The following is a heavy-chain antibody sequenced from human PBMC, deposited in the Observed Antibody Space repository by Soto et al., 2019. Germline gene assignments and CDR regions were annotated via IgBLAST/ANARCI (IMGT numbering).Heavy chain of an antibody. Sequence: PGGSLRLSCAASGFTFSSYAMSWVRQAPGKGLEWVSAISGSGGSTYYADSVKGRFTISRDNSKNTLYLQMNSLRAEDTAVYYCAKTETNYYDSSGYYYEAEYFQHWGQGTLVTVSS. CDR1: GFTFSSYA. CDR3: AKTETNYYDSSGYYYEAEYFQH. V-gene: IGHV3-23*01. CDR2: ISGSGGST. J-gene: IGHJ1*01. D-gene: IGHD3-22*01.